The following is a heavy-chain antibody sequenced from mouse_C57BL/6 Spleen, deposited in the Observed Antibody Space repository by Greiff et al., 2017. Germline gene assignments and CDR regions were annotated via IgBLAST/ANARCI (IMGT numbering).Heavy chain of an antibody. V-gene: IGHV1-9*01. D-gene: IGHD1-1*01. CDR1: GYTFTGYW. CDR2: ILPGSGST. CDR3: ARGATVVATWDYFDY. Sequence: QVQLQQSGAELMKPGASVKLSCKATGYTFTGYWIEWVKQRPGHGLEWIGEILPGSGSTNYNEKFKGKATFTADTSSTTAYMQRSSRTTEDSAIDYCARGATVVATWDYFDYWGQGTTLTVSS. J-gene: IGHJ2*01.